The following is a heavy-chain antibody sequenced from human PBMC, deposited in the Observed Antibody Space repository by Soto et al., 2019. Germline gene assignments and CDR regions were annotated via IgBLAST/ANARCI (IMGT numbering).Heavy chain of an antibody. CDR2: IKSKTDGGTT. CDR3: TTVGILTGYPYYYYGMDV. V-gene: IGHV3-15*01. CDR1: GFTFSNAW. D-gene: IGHD3-9*01. J-gene: IGHJ6*02. Sequence: EVQLVESGGGLVKPGGSLRLSCAASGFTFSNAWMSWVRQAPGKGLEWVGRIKSKTDGGTTDYAAPVKSRFTISRNDSKNTLYLQMNSLKTEDTDVYYCTTVGILTGYPYYYYGMDVWGQGTTVTVSS.